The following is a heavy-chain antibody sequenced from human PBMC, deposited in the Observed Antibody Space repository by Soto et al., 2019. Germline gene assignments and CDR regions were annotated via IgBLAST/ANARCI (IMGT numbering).Heavy chain of an antibody. Sequence: QVQVKESGPRLVKPSETLSLTCTVSGGSISNYYWSWIRQPAGKGLEWIGRLYPSGSTNYNPSLKSRVTMSVDTSKNQFSLRLSSVTAADTAVYYCASDYSSNWYSDLWGQGTLVTVSS. CDR3: ASDYSSNWYSDL. J-gene: IGHJ4*02. CDR2: LYPSGST. CDR1: GGSISNYY. D-gene: IGHD6-13*01. V-gene: IGHV4-4*07.